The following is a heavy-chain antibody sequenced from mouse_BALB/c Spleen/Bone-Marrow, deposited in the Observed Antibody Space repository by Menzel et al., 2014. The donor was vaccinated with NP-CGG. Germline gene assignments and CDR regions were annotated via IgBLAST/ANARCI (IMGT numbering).Heavy chain of an antibody. CDR1: GYTFSNYW. J-gene: IGHJ2*01. V-gene: IGHV1-9*01. Sequence: SGGELMKPGASVKISCKATGYTFSNYWIQWAKQRPGHGPEWIGEILPGSDNTNYNEKFKGKATFTADTSSNTAYMQLSSLTSEDSAVYYCARGNPFDFWGQGTTLTVSS. CDR3: ARGNPFDF. CDR2: ILPGSDNT.